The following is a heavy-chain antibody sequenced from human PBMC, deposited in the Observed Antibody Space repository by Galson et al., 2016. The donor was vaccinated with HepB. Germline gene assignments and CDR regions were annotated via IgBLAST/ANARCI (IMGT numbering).Heavy chain of an antibody. Sequence: SLRLSCAAPGLPSNNYAMHWVRQAPGKGLECVSLISGDGRNTYYADSVKGRSSISRDNSKKSLYLEMNSLRTEDTAFYYCGILYGGFDPWGQGTLVTVSS. CDR3: GILYGGFDP. V-gene: IGHV3-43*02. CDR1: GLPSNNYA. J-gene: IGHJ5*02. CDR2: ISGDGRNT. D-gene: IGHD2/OR15-2a*01.